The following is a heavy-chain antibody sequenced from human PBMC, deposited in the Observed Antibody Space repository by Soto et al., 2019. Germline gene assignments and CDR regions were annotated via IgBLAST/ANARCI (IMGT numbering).Heavy chain of an antibody. Sequence: QLQLQESGPGLVKPSETLSLTCTVSGGSISSSSYYWGWIRQPPGKGLEWIGVIYYSGSTYYNPSLKSRVTISVDTSKDQVSLKLSSVTAADTAVYYCARTTGAPNYRLYYYYYMDVWGKGTTVTVSS. J-gene: IGHJ6*03. CDR2: IYYSGST. D-gene: IGHD1-26*01. CDR1: GGSISSSSYY. CDR3: ARTTGAPNYRLYYYYYMDV. V-gene: IGHV4-39*01.